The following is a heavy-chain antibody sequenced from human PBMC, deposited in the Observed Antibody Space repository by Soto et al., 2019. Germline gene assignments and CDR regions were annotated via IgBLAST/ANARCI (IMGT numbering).Heavy chain of an antibody. CDR3: EKDQFASPGTQSGTIRGRPFDI. Sequence: EVQLLESGGGLVQPGGSLRLSCAASGFTFSSYAMSWVRQAPGKGLEWVSAISGSGGSTYYADSVKGRFTISRDNSKNTRYIQMNSRRPQDTAVYDCEKDQFASPGTQSGTIRGRPFDIWGQGTMVSVSS. J-gene: IGHJ3*02. D-gene: IGHD3-10*01. CDR2: ISGSGGST. V-gene: IGHV3-23*01. CDR1: GFTFSSYA.